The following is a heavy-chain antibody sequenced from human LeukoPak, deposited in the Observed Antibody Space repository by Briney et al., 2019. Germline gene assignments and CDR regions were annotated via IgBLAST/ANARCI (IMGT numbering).Heavy chain of an antibody. V-gene: IGHV3-48*01. Sequence: PGGSLRLSCAASGFTFSTFSMNWVRQAPGKRLEWLSYISSTSRSTYYAASVKGRFIISRDNANNSLYLQLSGLKVEDTAVYYCARDRPPRPFDYGGPGVLVTVSS. CDR3: ARDRPPRPFDY. J-gene: IGHJ4*02. CDR1: GFTFSTFS. D-gene: IGHD6-6*01. CDR2: ISSTSRST.